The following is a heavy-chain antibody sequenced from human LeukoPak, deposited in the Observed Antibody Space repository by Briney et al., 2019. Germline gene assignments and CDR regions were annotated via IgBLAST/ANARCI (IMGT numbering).Heavy chain of an antibody. Sequence: PSETLSLTCAVYGGSFSGYYWSWIRQPPGKGLEWIGYIYYSGSTNYNPSLKSRVTISVDTSKNQFSLKLSSVTAADTAVYYCARVLAYGTRYYYYGMDVWGQGTTVTVSS. J-gene: IGHJ6*02. CDR3: ARVLAYGTRYYYYGMDV. CDR1: GGSFSGYY. V-gene: IGHV4-59*01. D-gene: IGHD2-2*01. CDR2: IYYSGST.